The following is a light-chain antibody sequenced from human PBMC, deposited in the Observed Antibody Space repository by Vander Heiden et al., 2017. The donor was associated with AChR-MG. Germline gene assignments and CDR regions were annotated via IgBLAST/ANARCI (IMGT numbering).Light chain of an antibody. CDR2: QED. CDR3: QAWDRNTAL. CDR1: KLGKKY. V-gene: IGLV3-1*01. J-gene: IGLJ3*02. Sequence: SSELTQPPSLSVSPGQTVSITCSGDKLGKKYVSWYQQKPGQSPLLVMVQEDKRAAGTPERFSGSHTGNTVTLTISGTQAMDEADYYWQAWDRNTALFGGGTKVTVL.